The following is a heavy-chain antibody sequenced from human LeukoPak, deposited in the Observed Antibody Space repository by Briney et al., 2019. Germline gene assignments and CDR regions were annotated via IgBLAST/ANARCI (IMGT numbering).Heavy chain of an antibody. D-gene: IGHD3-10*01. CDR1: GGSFSGYY. J-gene: IGHJ2*01. Sequence: SETLSLTCAVYGGSFSGYYWSWIRQPPGKGLEWIGSVYYSGSTYYNSSLKSRVSISVDTSKNQFSLRLNSVTAADTAVYYCARVFNYYGSGSHYFDLWGRGTLVTVSS. CDR3: ARVFNYYGSGSHYFDL. CDR2: VYYSGST. V-gene: IGHV4-34*01.